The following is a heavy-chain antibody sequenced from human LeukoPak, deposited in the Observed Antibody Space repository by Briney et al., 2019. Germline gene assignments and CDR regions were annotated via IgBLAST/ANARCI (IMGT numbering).Heavy chain of an antibody. CDR1: GFTFSSYS. J-gene: IGHJ4*02. Sequence: GGSLRLSCAASGFTFSSYSMSWVRQAPGKGLEWVAFISSSSSTIYYADSVKGRFTISRDNAKNSLYLQMNSLRDEDTAVYYCARGPLDYGGNSDYWGQGTLVTVSS. CDR3: ARGPLDYGGNSDY. V-gene: IGHV3-48*02. D-gene: IGHD4-23*01. CDR2: ISSSSSTI.